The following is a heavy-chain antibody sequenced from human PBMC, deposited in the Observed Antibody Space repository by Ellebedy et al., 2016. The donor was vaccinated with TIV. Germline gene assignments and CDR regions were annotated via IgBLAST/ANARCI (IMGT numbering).Heavy chain of an antibody. Sequence: MPSETLSLTCTVSGYSISCGYFWVCIRQPPGKGLEWIGSIYHSGTTYYNPSLKSRVTISVDTSKNHFSLKLSSVNAADTAVYYCARDSGGTFDYWGQGTLVTVSS. CDR1: GYSISCGYF. CDR3: ARDSGGTFDY. D-gene: IGHD4-23*01. CDR2: IYHSGTT. J-gene: IGHJ4*02. V-gene: IGHV4-38-2*02.